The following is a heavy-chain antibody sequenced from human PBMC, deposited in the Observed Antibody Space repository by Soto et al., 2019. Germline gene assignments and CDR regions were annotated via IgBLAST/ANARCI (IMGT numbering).Heavy chain of an antibody. D-gene: IGHD5-18*01. CDR2: IYYRRNP. CDR3: ARIPVDTSMIYWRDP. CDR1: GCSVRVKTYY. Sequence: ATLSLTSSVSGCSVRVKTYYWRWIRQPLGRGLEWIGYIYYRRNPNYTPSLKSRVIISVDTSKTLCSLKLASVTAADTAVYYCARIPVDTSMIYWRDPWGQGSLVAVS. J-gene: IGHJ5*02. V-gene: IGHV4-61*01.